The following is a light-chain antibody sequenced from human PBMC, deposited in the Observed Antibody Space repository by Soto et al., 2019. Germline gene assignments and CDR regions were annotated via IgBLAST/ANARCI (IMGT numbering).Light chain of an antibody. CDR1: SSDVGSYDY. V-gene: IGLV2-8*01. Sequence: QSALTQPPSASGSPGQSVTISCTGTSSDVGSYDYVSWYQQHPGKAPKLMIYEVSKRPSGVPDRFSGSKSGNTASLTVSGLQAEDEADYYCSSYAGSNNFDVVFGGGTKLTV. CDR3: SSYAGSNNFDVV. J-gene: IGLJ2*01. CDR2: EVS.